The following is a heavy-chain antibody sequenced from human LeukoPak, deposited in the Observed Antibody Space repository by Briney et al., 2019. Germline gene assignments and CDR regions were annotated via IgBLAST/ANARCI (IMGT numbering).Heavy chain of an antibody. V-gene: IGHV1-8*01. Sequence: GASVKVSCTASGYTFSSYDINWVRQATGQGLEWMGWMNPNSGNTGYAQKFQGRVTMTRNTSISTAYMELSSLRSEDTAVYYCARSYSSGWYPYYFDYWGQGTLVTVSS. D-gene: IGHD6-19*01. J-gene: IGHJ4*02. CDR2: MNPNSGNT. CDR1: GYTFSSYD. CDR3: ARSYSSGWYPYYFDY.